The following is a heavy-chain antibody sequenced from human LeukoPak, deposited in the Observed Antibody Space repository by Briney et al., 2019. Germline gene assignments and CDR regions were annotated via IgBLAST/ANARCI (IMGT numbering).Heavy chain of an antibody. CDR2: MNPNSGNT. Sequence: ASVKVSCKASGYTFTSYDINWVRQATGQGLEWMGWMNPNSGNTGYAQKFQGRVTMTTDTSTSTAYMELRSLRSDDTAVYYCAREDYVNWFDPWGQGTLVTVSS. J-gene: IGHJ5*02. CDR3: AREDYVNWFDP. CDR1: GYTFTSYD. D-gene: IGHD4-17*01. V-gene: IGHV1-8*02.